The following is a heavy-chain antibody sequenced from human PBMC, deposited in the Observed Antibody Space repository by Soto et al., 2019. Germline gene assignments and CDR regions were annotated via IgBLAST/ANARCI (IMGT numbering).Heavy chain of an antibody. CDR2: IIPIFGTA. J-gene: IGHJ3*02. CDR1: GGTFISYA. V-gene: IGHV1-69*13. CDR3: ARDWGSSSSVAFDI. Sequence: GASVKVSCKASGGTFISYAISWVRQAPGQGLEWMGGIIPIFGTANYAQKFQGRVTITADESTSTAYMELSSLRSEDTAVYYCARDWGSSSSVAFDIWGQGTMVTVSS. D-gene: IGHD6-6*01.